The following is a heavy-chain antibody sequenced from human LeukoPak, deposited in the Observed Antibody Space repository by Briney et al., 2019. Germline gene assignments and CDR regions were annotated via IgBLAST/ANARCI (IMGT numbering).Heavy chain of an antibody. Sequence: GGSLRLSCAASGFTFSSYWMSWVRQAPGKGLEWVANIKHDGSEKYYVDSVKGRFTISRDSAKSSLYLQMNSLRAEDTAVYYCARFRYCSGGSCYYYFDYWGQGTLVTVSS. CDR2: IKHDGSEK. CDR1: GFTFSSYW. V-gene: IGHV3-7*01. CDR3: ARFRYCSGGSCYYYFDY. D-gene: IGHD2-15*01. J-gene: IGHJ4*02.